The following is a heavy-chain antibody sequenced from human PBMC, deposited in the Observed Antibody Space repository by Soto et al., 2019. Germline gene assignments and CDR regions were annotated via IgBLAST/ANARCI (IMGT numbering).Heavy chain of an antibody. CDR1: GGTFRSYA. Sequence: QVQLVQSGAEVKKPGSSVKVSCKASGGTFRSYAISWVRQAPGQGLEWMGGIIPIFGTANYAQKFQGRVTITADESTNTAHIELSSRRSEDTAVYYCAAELGYCSGGSCYYSVDWFDPWGQGTLVTVSS. D-gene: IGHD2-15*01. J-gene: IGHJ5*02. CDR3: AAELGYCSGGSCYYSVDWFDP. CDR2: IIPIFGTA. V-gene: IGHV1-69*01.